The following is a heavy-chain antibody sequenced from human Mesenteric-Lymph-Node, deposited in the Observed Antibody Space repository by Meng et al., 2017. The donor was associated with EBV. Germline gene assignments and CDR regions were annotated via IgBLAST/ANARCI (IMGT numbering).Heavy chain of an antibody. J-gene: IGHJ5*02. Sequence: QWQLQQWGAGLLKPSGTLSLPCAVYGASFSDYYWTWIRQPPGKGLEWIGEVNHGGATIYNPSLESRVTISIDTSKNQFSLKVTSVTAADTAVYFCATLGSFASSIDPWGQGTLVTVSS. D-gene: IGHD3-16*01. CDR3: ATLGSFASSIDP. CDR2: VNHGGAT. V-gene: IGHV4-34*01. CDR1: GASFSDYY.